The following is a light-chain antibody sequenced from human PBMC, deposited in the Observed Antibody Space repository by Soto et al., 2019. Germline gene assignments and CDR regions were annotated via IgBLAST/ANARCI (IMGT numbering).Light chain of an antibody. CDR1: SSDVGGYNY. J-gene: IGLJ1*01. Sequence: QSALTQPRSVSGSPGQSVTISCSGSSSDVGGYNYVSWYQQHPGKAPKLLIYAVDKRPSGVPDRFSGSKSGNTASLTISGLQAEDESDYYCCSYAGSYSYVFGTATKVTVL. V-gene: IGLV2-11*01. CDR2: AVD. CDR3: CSYAGSYSYV.